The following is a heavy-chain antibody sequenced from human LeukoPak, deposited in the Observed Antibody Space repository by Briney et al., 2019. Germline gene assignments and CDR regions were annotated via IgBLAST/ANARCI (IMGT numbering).Heavy chain of an antibody. Sequence: GGSLRLSCAASGFTFSSYAMHWVRQAPGKGLEWVAVISYDGSNKYYADSVKGRFTISRDNSKNTLYLQMNSLRAEDTAVYYCARAGVKQWLVGGCVYWGQGTLVTVSS. D-gene: IGHD6-19*01. CDR3: ARAGVKQWLVGGCVY. J-gene: IGHJ4*02. CDR1: GFTFSSYA. V-gene: IGHV3-30-3*01. CDR2: ISYDGSNK.